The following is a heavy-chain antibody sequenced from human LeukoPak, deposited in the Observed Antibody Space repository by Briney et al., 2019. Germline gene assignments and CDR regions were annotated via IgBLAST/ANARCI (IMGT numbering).Heavy chain of an antibody. CDR3: ARDGGLNWFDS. Sequence: PGRSLRLSCAASGFTFSSYGMHWVRQAPGKGLEWVAVIWYDGSNKYYADSVKGRFTISRDNSKNTLYLQMNSLRAEDTAVYYCARDGGLNWFDSWGQGTLVTVSS. D-gene: IGHD3-16*01. CDR2: IWYDGSNK. J-gene: IGHJ5*01. V-gene: IGHV3-33*01. CDR1: GFTFSSYG.